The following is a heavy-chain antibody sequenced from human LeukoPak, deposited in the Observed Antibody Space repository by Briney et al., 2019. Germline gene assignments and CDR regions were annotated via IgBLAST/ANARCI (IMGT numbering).Heavy chain of an antibody. CDR2: INHSGST. CDR1: GGSFSGYY. CDR3: ARIRRITMIVVVISNAFDI. V-gene: IGHV4-34*01. Sequence: SGTLSLTCAVYGGSFSGYYWSWIRQPPGKGLEWIGEINHSGSTNYNPSLKSRVTISVDTSKNQFSLKLSSVTAADTAVYYCARIRRITMIVVVISNAFDIWGQGTMVTVSS. J-gene: IGHJ3*02. D-gene: IGHD3-22*01.